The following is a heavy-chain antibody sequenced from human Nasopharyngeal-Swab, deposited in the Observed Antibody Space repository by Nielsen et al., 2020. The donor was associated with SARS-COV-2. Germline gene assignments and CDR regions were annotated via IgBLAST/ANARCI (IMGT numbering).Heavy chain of an antibody. Sequence: GGSLRLSCATSGFTFTSFPMHWVRQGPDKGLERVAVISYDVDKTFYADSVKGRFTVSRDNAKNTLYLQMVNLRVEDTAVYYCARGASFGAVSDAMDVWGQGTTVTVSS. CDR3: ARGASFGAVSDAMDV. V-gene: IGHV3-30-3*01. CDR1: GFTFTSFP. CDR2: ISYDVDKT. J-gene: IGHJ6*02. D-gene: IGHD3-10*01.